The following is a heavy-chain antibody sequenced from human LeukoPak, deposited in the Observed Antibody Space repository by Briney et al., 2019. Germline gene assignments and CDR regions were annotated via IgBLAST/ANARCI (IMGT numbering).Heavy chain of an antibody. CDR3: ARRRGRYSGDAFDI. CDR1: GYRFTSYW. CDR2: IYPGDSDP. V-gene: IGHV5-51*01. J-gene: IGHJ3*02. Sequence: GESLKISCKGSGYRFTSYWIGWVRQMPGKGLEWMGFIYPGDSDPRYSPSFQGQVTISADKSMSTAYLQWSSLKASDTAMYYCARRRGRYSGDAFDIWGQETMVTVSS. D-gene: IGHD1-26*01.